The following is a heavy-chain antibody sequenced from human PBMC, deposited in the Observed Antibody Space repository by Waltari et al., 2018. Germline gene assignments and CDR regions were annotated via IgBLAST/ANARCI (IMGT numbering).Heavy chain of an antibody. CDR3: ASRSRGQQLARD. CDR1: GGSFSGYY. Sequence: QVQLQQWGAGLLKPSETLSLTCAVYGGSFSGYYWSWIRQPPGKGLEWIGEINHRGSTNVNPSLKSRVTISVDTSKNQFSLKLSAVTAADTAVYYCASRSRGQQLARDWGQGTLVTVSS. CDR2: INHRGST. J-gene: IGHJ4*02. D-gene: IGHD6-13*01. V-gene: IGHV4-34*01.